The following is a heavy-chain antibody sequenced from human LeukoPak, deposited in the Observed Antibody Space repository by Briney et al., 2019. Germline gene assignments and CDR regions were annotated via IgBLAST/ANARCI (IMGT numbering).Heavy chain of an antibody. CDR3: AGDGFGFSSSSGYFDF. D-gene: IGHD6-6*01. V-gene: IGHV1-2*02. Sequence: ASVKVSCKASGYTFSGYYVLWVRQAPGQGLEWMGWINPNSGATNYAQKFQGRVTMTGDTSITKAYMELSRLRSDDTAMYYCAGDGFGFSSSSGYFDFWGQGTLVTVSS. CDR1: GYTFSGYY. CDR2: INPNSGAT. J-gene: IGHJ4*02.